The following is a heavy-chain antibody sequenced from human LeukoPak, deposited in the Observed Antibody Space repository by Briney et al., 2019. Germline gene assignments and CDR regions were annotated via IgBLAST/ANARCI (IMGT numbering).Heavy chain of an antibody. CDR3: VRLRRNSDTSGFYYYYDF. D-gene: IGHD3-22*01. CDR2: IRVRSNYI. V-gene: IGHV3-21*01. J-gene: IGHJ4*02. Sequence: GGSLRLSCVASGYTFSSYSINWVRQAPGKGLEWVSSIRVRSNYIYYADSVRGRFSISRDAARDSLYLQMNSLRAEDTAVYYCVRLRRNSDTSGFYYYYDFWGQGTLVTVSS. CDR1: GYTFSSYS.